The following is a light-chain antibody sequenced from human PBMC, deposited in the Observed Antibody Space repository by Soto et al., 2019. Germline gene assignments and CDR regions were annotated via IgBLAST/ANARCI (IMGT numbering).Light chain of an antibody. CDR3: QNFGGTTFT. J-gene: IGKJ5*01. V-gene: IGKV3-11*01. CDR1: QSVSSY. CDR2: DGS. Sequence: ELVLTSSPATLSVSPGEWATLSGRASQSVSSYLAWYQQKTGQAPRLLIYDGSNRATGIPARFSGSGSGTHLNLTISRLEPGDFAVYYCQNFGGTTFTCGQGTRLEIK.